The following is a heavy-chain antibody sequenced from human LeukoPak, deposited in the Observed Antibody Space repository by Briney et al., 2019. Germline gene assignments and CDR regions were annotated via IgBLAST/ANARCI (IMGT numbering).Heavy chain of an antibody. D-gene: IGHD6-13*01. CDR2: IYSGGST. J-gene: IGHJ3*02. V-gene: IGHV3-53*01. CDR3: ARDRQQLSKNAFDI. CDR1: GFTGSSNY. Sequence: GGSLSLSCAASGFTGSSNYMSFVRRAPGKGQEWVSVIYSGGSTYYADSVKGRFTISRDNSKNTLYFQMNSLRAEDTAVYYCARDRQQLSKNAFDIWGQGTMVTVSS.